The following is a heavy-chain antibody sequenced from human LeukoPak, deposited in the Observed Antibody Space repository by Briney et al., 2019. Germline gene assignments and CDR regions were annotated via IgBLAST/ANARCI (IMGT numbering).Heavy chain of an antibody. V-gene: IGHV1-46*01. J-gene: IGHJ4*02. D-gene: IGHD3-10*01. CDR1: GYTFTSYY. Sequence: ASVKASCKASGYTFTSYYMHWVRQAPGQGLEWMGIINPSGGSTSYAQKFQGRVTMTRDTSTSTVYMELSSLRSEDTAVYYWAREQGVISPFDYWGQGTLVTVSS. CDR3: AREQGVISPFDY. CDR2: INPSGGST.